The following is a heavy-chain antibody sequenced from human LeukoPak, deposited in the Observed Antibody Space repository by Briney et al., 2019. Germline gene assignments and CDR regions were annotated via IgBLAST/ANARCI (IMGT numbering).Heavy chain of an antibody. CDR3: AKDATWAGFNCNFDL. D-gene: IGHD5-24*01. V-gene: IGHV3-43*02. J-gene: IGHJ2*01. Sequence: PGGSLRLSCAASGFTFSSYGMHWVRQAPGKGLEWVSLISGDGGSTYYADSMKGRFTISRDNSKNSLYLQLSSLRAEDTALYYCAKDATWAGFNCNFDLWGRGTLVTVSS. CDR1: GFTFSSYG. CDR2: ISGDGGST.